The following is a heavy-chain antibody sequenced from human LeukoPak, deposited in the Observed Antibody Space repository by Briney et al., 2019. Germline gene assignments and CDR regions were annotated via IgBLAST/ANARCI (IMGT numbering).Heavy chain of an antibody. V-gene: IGHV3-74*01. J-gene: IGHJ4*02. Sequence: PGGSLRLSCVASGFNFSAYWMHWVRQAPGKGLVWVSRINSDGSSTTYADSVKGRFTISRDNSKNTLFPQMNSLRAEDTAVYYCAKDRAQQLVLDFWGQGTLVTVSS. CDR1: GFNFSAYW. CDR2: INSDGSST. D-gene: IGHD6-13*01. CDR3: AKDRAQQLVLDF.